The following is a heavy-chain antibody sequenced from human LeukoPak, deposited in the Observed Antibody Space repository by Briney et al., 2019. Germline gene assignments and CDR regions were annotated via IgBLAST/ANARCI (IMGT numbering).Heavy chain of an antibody. V-gene: IGHV5-10-1*01. J-gene: IGHJ3*02. CDR2: IDPTDSYT. Sequence: GESLRISCKGSGYSFTNSWISWVRQMPGKGLEWMGRIDPTDSYTNYSPSFQGHVTISADKSISTAYLQWGSLKASDTAMYYCARGYSYADAFDIWGQGTMVTVSS. CDR3: ARGYSYADAFDI. CDR1: GYSFTNSW. D-gene: IGHD5-18*01.